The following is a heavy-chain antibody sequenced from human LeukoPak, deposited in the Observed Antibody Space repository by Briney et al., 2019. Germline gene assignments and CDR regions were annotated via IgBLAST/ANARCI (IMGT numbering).Heavy chain of an antibody. Sequence: ASVKVSCKASGYTFTDYYMHWVRQAPGQGLEWMGWINPSSGGTNYAQKFQGRVTVTRDTSISTAYMELSRLRSDDTAVYYCASGYAYYYYYMDVWGKGTTVTVSS. CDR3: ASGYAYYYYYMDV. J-gene: IGHJ6*03. CDR1: GYTFTDYY. CDR2: INPSSGGT. V-gene: IGHV1-2*02. D-gene: IGHD5-18*01.